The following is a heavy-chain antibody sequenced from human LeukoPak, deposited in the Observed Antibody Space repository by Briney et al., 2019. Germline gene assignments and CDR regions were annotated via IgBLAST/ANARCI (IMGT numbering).Heavy chain of an antibody. V-gene: IGHV3-33*01. J-gene: IGHJ4*02. CDR1: GFTFSSYG. CDR2: IWYDGSNK. CDR3: ATLTTVLLWFGDFDY. D-gene: IGHD3-10*01. Sequence: GGSLRLSCAASGFTFSSYGMHWVRQAPGKGLEWVAVIWYDGSNKYYADSVKGRFTISRDNSKNTLYLQMNSLRAEDTAVYYCATLTTVLLWFGDFDYWGQGTLVTVSS.